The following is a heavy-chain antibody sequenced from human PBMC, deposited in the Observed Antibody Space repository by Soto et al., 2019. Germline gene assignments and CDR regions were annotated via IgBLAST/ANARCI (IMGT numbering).Heavy chain of an antibody. D-gene: IGHD2-15*01. Sequence: QVQLVQSAAEVKKPGSSVKVSCKASGGTLSSYVISWVRQAPGQGLEWMGGIIPIFGTTTYGEKFQGRVTITADESTSTTCMELSSLKSEATAVYYCARDPRQDCSGETCYYSWGQGTLVTVSP. CDR1: GGTLSSYV. CDR2: IIPIFGTT. CDR3: ARDPRQDCSGETCYYS. V-gene: IGHV1-69*01. J-gene: IGHJ4*02.